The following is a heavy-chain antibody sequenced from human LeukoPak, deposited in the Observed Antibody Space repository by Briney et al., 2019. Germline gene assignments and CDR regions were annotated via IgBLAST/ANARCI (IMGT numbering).Heavy chain of an antibody. D-gene: IGHD4-17*01. J-gene: IGHJ4*02. CDR2: ISVHTGNT. CDR1: GYSFTSYG. CDR3: ARVRSAYGDFGNY. V-gene: IGHV1-18*04. Sequence: ASVKVSCKAAGYSFTSYGISWVRQAPGQGLEWMGRISVHTGNTNYAQKLQGRVTMTTDTSTSTAYMELRSLRSDDTAVYYCARVRSAYGDFGNYWGQGTLVTVSS.